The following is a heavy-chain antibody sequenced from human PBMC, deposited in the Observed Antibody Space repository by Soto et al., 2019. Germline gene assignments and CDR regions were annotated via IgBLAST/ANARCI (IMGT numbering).Heavy chain of an antibody. D-gene: IGHD3-22*01. CDR3: ARVTRRYYDSSGYYHY. V-gene: IGHV4-34*01. CDR2: INHSGST. Sequence: SETLSLTCAVYGGSFSGYYWSWIRQPPGKGLEWIGEINHSGSTNYNPSLKSRVTISADTSKNHFSLKLSSVTAADTAVYYCARVTRRYYDSSGYYHYWGQGTLVTVSS. J-gene: IGHJ4*02. CDR1: GGSFSGYY.